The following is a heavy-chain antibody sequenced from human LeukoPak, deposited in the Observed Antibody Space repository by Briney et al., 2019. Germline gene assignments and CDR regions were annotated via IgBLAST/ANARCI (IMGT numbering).Heavy chain of an antibody. J-gene: IGHJ4*02. V-gene: IGHV3-21*01. CDR3: ARDKGGIGHYFDY. CDR1: GFTFSSYS. D-gene: IGHD3-16*01. Sequence: GGSLRLSCAASGFTFSSYSMNWVRQAPGKGLEWVSSISSSSSYIYYADSLKGRFTISRDNAKNSLYLQMNSLRAEDTAVYYCARDKGGIGHYFDYWDQGTLVTVSS. CDR2: ISSSSSYI.